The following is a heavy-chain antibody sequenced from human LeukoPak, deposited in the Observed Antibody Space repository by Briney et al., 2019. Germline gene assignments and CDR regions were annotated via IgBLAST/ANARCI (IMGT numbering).Heavy chain of an antibody. D-gene: IGHD6-13*01. CDR2: IYYSGST. V-gene: IGHV4-59*08. Sequence: SETLSPTCTVSGGSISSYYWSWIRQPPGKGLEWIGYIYYSGSTNYNPSLKSRVTISVDTSKNQFSLKLSSVTAADTAVYYCAAGIAAAATDFDYWGQGTLVTVSS. J-gene: IGHJ4*02. CDR3: AAGIAAAATDFDY. CDR1: GGSISSYY.